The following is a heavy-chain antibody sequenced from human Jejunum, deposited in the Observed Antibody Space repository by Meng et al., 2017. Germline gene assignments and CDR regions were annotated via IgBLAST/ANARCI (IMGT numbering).Heavy chain of an antibody. J-gene: IGHJ4*02. CDR3: ARNGAYSADH. V-gene: IGHV4-4*02. D-gene: IGHD2-15*01. CDR1: GASISSGYW. Sequence: SETLSLTCAVSGASISSGYWWSWVRQPPGKGLEWIGEIHHGGDTNYHPSLKSRVTISVDKSNNQYSLRLTSVTAADTAMYYCARNGAYSADHWGPGTLVTVSS. CDR2: IHHGGDT.